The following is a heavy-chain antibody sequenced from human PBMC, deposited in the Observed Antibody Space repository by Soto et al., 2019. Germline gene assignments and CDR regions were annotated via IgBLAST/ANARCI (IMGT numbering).Heavy chain of an antibody. V-gene: IGHV3-30*18. CDR1: GFTFSSYG. CDR2: ISYDGSNK. CDR3: AKDLGPHGPSASYYFDY. Sequence: QVQLVESGGGVVQPGRSLRLSCAASGFTFSSYGMHWVRQAPGKGLEWVAVISYDGSNKYYADSVKGRFTISRDNSKNTLYLQMNSLRAEDTAVYYCAKDLGPHGPSASYYFDYWGQGTLVTVSS. J-gene: IGHJ4*02. D-gene: IGHD3-16*02.